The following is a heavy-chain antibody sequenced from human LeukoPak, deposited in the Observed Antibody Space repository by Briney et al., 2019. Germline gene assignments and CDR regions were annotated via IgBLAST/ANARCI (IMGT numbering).Heavy chain of an antibody. D-gene: IGHD6-19*01. CDR3: ARDGVGIAVAGSDY. CDR1: GFTFGSYS. CDR2: ISSSSSYI. V-gene: IGHV3-21*01. Sequence: GGSLRLSCAASGFTFGSYSMNWVRQAPGKGLEWVSSISSSSSYIYYADSVKGRFTISRDNAKNSLYLQMNSLRAEDTAVYYCARDGVGIAVAGSDYWGQGTLVTVSS. J-gene: IGHJ4*02.